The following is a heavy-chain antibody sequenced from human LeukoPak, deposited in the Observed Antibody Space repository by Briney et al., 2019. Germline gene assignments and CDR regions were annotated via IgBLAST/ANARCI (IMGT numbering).Heavy chain of an antibody. J-gene: IGHJ4*02. CDR1: GFTFSSYW. CDR2: IKQDGSEK. CDR3: ARDRVTMFRGVNYYFDY. V-gene: IGHV3-7*05. D-gene: IGHD3-10*01. Sequence: GGSLRLSYAACGFTFSSYWMSWVRQAPGKGLEWVANIKQDGSEKYYVDSVKGRFTISRDNAKNSLYLQMNSLRAEDTAVYYCARDRVTMFRGVNYYFDYWGQGTLVTVSS.